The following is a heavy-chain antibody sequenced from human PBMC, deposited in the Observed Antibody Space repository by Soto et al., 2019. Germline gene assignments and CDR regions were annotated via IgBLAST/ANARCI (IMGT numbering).Heavy chain of an antibody. CDR3: ARGLLYATTYLEY. D-gene: IGHD2-8*01. Sequence: QVQLVQSGAEVKKPGSSLKVSCKASGDTFTTNSLNWVRQAPGQGLEWMGGIIPVVGTTKYAQKYQDRVTITGDKYTKTAYMELSSLRSDDTAVYYCARGLLYATTYLEYWGQGTPVTVSS. CDR2: IIPVVGTT. V-gene: IGHV1-69*06. J-gene: IGHJ4*02. CDR1: GDTFTTNS.